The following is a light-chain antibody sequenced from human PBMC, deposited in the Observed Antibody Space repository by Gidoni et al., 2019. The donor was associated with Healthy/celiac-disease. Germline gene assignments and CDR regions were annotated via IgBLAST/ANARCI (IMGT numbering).Light chain of an antibody. V-gene: IGKV3-15*01. CDR3: QQYNNWPPLT. CDR2: GAS. CDR1: QSVSSN. J-gene: IGKJ4*01. Sequence: IVMPPSPATLSVSPGERATLSCRASQSVSSNLAWYQQKPGQAPRRLIYGASTRATGIPARFSGSGSGTEFTLTISSLQSEDFAVYDCQQYNNWPPLTFGGGTKVEIK.